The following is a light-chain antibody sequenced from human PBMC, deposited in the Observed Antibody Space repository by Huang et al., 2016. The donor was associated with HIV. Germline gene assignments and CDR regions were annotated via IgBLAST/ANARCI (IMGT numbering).Light chain of an antibody. CDR1: QAISNH. Sequence: DIQMTQSPSSLSASVGDSVTITCQASQAISNHLNWFQQRPGKAPRLLIYDATDLEVGVSARFRGSGSGTHFTITISSLQPEDIATYYCQQYDDFPLTFGGGTRVEVK. J-gene: IGKJ4*01. CDR3: QQYDDFPLT. V-gene: IGKV1-33*01. CDR2: DAT.